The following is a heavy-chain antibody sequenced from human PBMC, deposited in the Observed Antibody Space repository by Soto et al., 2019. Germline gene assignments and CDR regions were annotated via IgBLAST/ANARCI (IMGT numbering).Heavy chain of an antibody. D-gene: IGHD3-10*01. V-gene: IGHV3-30*04. CDR1: GFTFSNYA. CDR3: ARNGSGNYYHFDY. CDR2: ISYDGRNK. J-gene: IGHJ4*02. Sequence: QVQLVESGGGVVQPGRSLRLSCAASGFTFSNYAMHWVRQAPGKGLEGVAGISYDGRNKYYADSVKGRFTISRDNSKNTLYLQVNSLRADDTAVYYCARNGSGNYYHFDYWGQGTLVTVSS.